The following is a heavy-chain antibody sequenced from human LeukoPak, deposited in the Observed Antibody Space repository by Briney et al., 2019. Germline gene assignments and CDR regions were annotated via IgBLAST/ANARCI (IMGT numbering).Heavy chain of an antibody. J-gene: IGHJ3*02. CDR3: ARDYYDSSGYFAAFDI. D-gene: IGHD3-22*01. CDR2: INWNGGST. V-gene: IGHV3-20*04. Sequence: GGSLRLSCAASGFTFSSYGMSWDRQAPGKGLEWVSGINWNGGSTGYADSVKGRFTISRDNAKNSLYLQMNSLRAEDTALYYCARDYYDSSGYFAAFDIWGQGTMVTVSS. CDR1: GFTFSSYG.